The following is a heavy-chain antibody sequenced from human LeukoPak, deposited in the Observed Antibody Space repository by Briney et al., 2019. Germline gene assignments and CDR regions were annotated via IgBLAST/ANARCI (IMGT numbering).Heavy chain of an antibody. CDR2: IYYSGST. CDR1: GDSVSGYY. D-gene: IGHD1-26*01. J-gene: IGHJ4*02. V-gene: IGHV4-59*02. Sequence: SDTLSLTCTVSGDSVSGYYGSWIRQPPGKGLEWIGYIYYSGSTNYNPSLKSRVTISVDTSKNQFSLELSSVTAADTAVYYCARDSGSYYFDYWGQGTLVTVSS. CDR3: ARDSGSYYFDY.